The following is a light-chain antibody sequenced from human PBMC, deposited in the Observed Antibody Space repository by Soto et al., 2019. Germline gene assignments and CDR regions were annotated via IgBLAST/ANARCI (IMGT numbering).Light chain of an antibody. CDR2: GAS. CDR1: QSVSSSY. V-gene: IGKV3-20*01. J-gene: IGKJ1*01. CDR3: QQYVRSPWT. Sequence: EIVLTQSPGTLSLSPGERATLSCRASQSVSSSYLAWYQQTPGQAPRLLLYGASSRATGIPDRFSGSGSGTDFTLTISRLEPEDFAVYYCQQYVRSPWTFGQGTKVDI.